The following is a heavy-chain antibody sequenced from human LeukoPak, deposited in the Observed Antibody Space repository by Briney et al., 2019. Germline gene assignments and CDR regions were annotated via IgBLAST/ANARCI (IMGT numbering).Heavy chain of an antibody. D-gene: IGHD3-22*01. CDR3: ARDREITPDYYDYYDSERKDYSFDD. Sequence: SGSLSPTCAVSGGSISSNTGGSGGRPPPGKGREGGGEINHSGSTIYNPSLKSRVTISRDNSKKKMSLKVTTVTAADTAVYYCARDREITPDYYDYYDSERKDYSFDDWGQGTLVTVSA. CDR2: INHSGST. J-gene: IGHJ4*02. V-gene: IGHV4-4*02. CDR1: GGSISSNTG.